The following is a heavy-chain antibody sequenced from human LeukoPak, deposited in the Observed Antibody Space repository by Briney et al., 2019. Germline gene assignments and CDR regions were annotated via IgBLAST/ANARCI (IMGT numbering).Heavy chain of an antibody. Sequence: WGSLRLSCAASGFTFSSYSMNWVRQAPGKGLEWVSSISSSSSYIYYADSVKGRFTISRDNSKNTLYLQMNSLRAEDTAVYYCAKDRVRRAVAGARGPLGIYFDYWGQGTLVTVSS. V-gene: IGHV3-21*01. CDR3: AKDRVRRAVAGARGPLGIYFDY. CDR1: GFTFSSYS. J-gene: IGHJ4*02. D-gene: IGHD6-19*01. CDR2: ISSSSSYI.